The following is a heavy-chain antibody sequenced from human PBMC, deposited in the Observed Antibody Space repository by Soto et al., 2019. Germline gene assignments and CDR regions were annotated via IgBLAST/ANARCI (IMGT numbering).Heavy chain of an antibody. Sequence: GSLRLSCAASGFTFSSYWMSWVRQAPGKGLEWVANIKQDGSEKYYVDSVKGRFTISRDNAKNSLYLQMNSLRAEDTAVYYCAREYKGPCLAPFDYWVAGTMLAVYS. D-gene: IGHD1-1*01. CDR3: AREYKGPCLAPFDY. J-gene: IGHJ4*02. CDR2: IKQDGSEK. CDR1: GFTFSSYW. V-gene: IGHV3-7*03.